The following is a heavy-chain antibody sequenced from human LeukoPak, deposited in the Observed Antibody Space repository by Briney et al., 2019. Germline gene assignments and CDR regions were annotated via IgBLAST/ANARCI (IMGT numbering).Heavy chain of an antibody. CDR2: IYGGGTT. CDR1: GFTVSNNY. V-gene: IGHV3-53*01. CDR3: ARAPNYGDYGGQ. D-gene: IGHD4-17*01. J-gene: IGHJ4*02. Sequence: PGGSLRLSCAASGFTVSNNYMSWVRQAPGKGLEWVSLIYGGGTTYYADSVKGRFTISSDSSKNTLYLQVNSLRAEDTAVYYCARAPNYGDYGGQWGRGTLVTVSS.